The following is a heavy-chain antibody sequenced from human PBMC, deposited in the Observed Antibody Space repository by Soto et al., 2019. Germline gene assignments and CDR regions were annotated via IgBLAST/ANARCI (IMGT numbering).Heavy chain of an antibody. Sequence: EVQLVESGGGLVQPGRSLRLSCAASGFTFDDYAMHWVRQAPGKGLEWVSGISWNSGSIGYADSVKGRFTISRDNAKYYLYLQMNSLRVEDTALYCCAKDIDDRGSVPLFDPWGQGTLVTVSS. CDR1: GFTFDDYA. CDR2: ISWNSGSI. CDR3: AKDIDDRGSVPLFDP. V-gene: IGHV3-9*01. J-gene: IGHJ5*02. D-gene: IGHD2-2*01.